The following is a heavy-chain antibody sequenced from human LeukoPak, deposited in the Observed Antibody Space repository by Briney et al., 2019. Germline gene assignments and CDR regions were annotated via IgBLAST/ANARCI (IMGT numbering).Heavy chain of an antibody. Sequence: PGGSLRLSCAASGFTFDNNAIHWVRQAPGKGLEWVSGISWNRGTIVYADSVKGRFTISRDNAKNSLYLQMNSLRPEDTALYYCAKDLGSGYYGLYGMDVGGQGTTVTVSS. D-gene: IGHD3-3*01. J-gene: IGHJ6*02. V-gene: IGHV3-9*01. CDR2: ISWNRGTI. CDR1: GFTFDNNA. CDR3: AKDLGSGYYGLYGMDV.